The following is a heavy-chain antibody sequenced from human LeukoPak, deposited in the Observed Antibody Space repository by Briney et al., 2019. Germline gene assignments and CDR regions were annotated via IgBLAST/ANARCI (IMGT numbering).Heavy chain of an antibody. D-gene: IGHD6-13*01. Sequence: PGGSLRLSCAASGFTFSSYAMHWVRQAPGKGLEYVSAISSNGGSTYYANSVKGRFTISRDNSKNTLYLQMGSLRAEDMAVYYCARDKPPPLRSSSWYGGSWYFDLWGRGTLVTVSS. V-gene: IGHV3-64*01. CDR2: ISSNGGST. CDR1: GFTFSSYA. J-gene: IGHJ2*01. CDR3: ARDKPPPLRSSSWYGGSWYFDL.